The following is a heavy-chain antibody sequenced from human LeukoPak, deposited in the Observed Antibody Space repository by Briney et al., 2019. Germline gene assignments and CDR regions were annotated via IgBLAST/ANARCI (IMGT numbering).Heavy chain of an antibody. D-gene: IGHD4-17*01. V-gene: IGHV3-20*04. CDR1: GFTFDDYG. J-gene: IGHJ3*02. CDR3: ARATTVTTLVDAFDI. CDR2: TNWNGGST. Sequence: PGGSLRLSCAASGFTFDDYGMSWVRQVPGKGLEWVSGTNWNGGSTGYADSVKGRFTISRDNAKNSLYLQMNSLRPEDTALYYCARATTVTTLVDAFDIWGQGTMVTVSS.